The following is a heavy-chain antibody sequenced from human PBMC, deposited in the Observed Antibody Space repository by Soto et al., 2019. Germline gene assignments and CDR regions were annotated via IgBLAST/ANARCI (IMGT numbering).Heavy chain of an antibody. J-gene: IGHJ5*02. Sequence: GKALNISWKCSGYSFTSYWIGWVRQMPGKGLELMGSIYNADYDTRYRTSLQGQDTISADKSISTAYLQWSSLKASDTAMYYCARGDLVYYYDSTGYGWFDXWGQGTLVTVSX. CDR2: IYNADYDT. CDR3: ARGDLVYYYDSTGYGWFDX. V-gene: IGHV5-51*01. D-gene: IGHD3-22*01. CDR1: GYSFTSYW.